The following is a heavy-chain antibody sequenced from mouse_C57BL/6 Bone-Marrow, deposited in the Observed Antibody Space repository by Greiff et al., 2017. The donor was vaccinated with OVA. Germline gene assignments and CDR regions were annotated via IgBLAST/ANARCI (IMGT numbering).Heavy chain of an antibody. CDR1: GFTFSDYG. D-gene: IGHD1-1*01. CDR3: ARQGYGSALYAMDY. V-gene: IGHV5-15*01. J-gene: IGHJ4*01. CDR2: ISNLAYSI. Sequence: EVQLQQSGGGLVQPGGSLKLSCAASGFTFSDYGMAWVRQAPRKGPEWVAFISNLAYSIYYADTVTGRFTISRENAKNTLYLEMSSLRSEDTAMYYCARQGYGSALYAMDYWGQGTSVTVSS.